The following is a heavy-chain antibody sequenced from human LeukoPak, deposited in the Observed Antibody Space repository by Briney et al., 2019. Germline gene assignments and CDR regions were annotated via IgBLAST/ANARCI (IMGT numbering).Heavy chain of an antibody. CDR1: GESLSGYFSDYY. D-gene: IGHD5-18*01. V-gene: IGHV4-34*01. CDR2: VNQSGNT. CDR3: ARASRNTVMANYYFDY. J-gene: IGHJ4*02. Sequence: KPSETLSLTCAVYGESLSGYFSDYYWSWIRQSPGTGLEWIGEVNQSGNTNYNPSLKSRVAISVDTSKNQFSLKMNSVTAADTAVYYCARASRNTVMANYYFDYWGRGTLVTVSS.